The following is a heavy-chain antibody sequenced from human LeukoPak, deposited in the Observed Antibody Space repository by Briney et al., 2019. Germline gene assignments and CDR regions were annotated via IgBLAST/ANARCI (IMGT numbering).Heavy chain of an antibody. CDR2: IYYSGST. D-gene: IGHD6-6*01. CDR3: ARGVALGYSSSWYDY. Sequence: KSSETLSLTCAVSGGSISTYYWSWIRQPPGKGLEWIGYIYYSGSTNYNPSLKSRVTISVDTSKNQFSLKLSSVTAADTAVYYCARGVALGYSSSWYDYWGQGTLVTVSS. V-gene: IGHV4-59*01. CDR1: GGSISTYY. J-gene: IGHJ4*02.